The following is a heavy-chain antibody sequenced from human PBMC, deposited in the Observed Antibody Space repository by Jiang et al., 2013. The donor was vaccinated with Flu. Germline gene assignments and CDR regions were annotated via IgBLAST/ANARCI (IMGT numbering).Heavy chain of an antibody. V-gene: IGHV3-48*04. Sequence: QLLESGGGLVQPGGSLRLSCAASGFSFSTYDLNWVRQAPGKGLDWVAYINRRSGDMYYADSVKGRFTISRDNDKNSLYLQMNSLRAEDTAVYYCARERDTAARLGGMDVWGQGTTVTVSS. CDR2: INRRSGDM. D-gene: IGHD6-6*01. J-gene: IGHJ6*02. CDR3: ARERDTAARLGGMDV. CDR1: GFSFSTYD.